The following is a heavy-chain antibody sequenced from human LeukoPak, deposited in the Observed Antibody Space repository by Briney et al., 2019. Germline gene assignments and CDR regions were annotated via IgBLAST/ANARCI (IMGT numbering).Heavy chain of an antibody. D-gene: IGHD3-10*01. CDR2: INPSGGST. V-gene: IGHV1-46*01. Sequence: ASVKVSCKASGYTFTSYYMHWVRQAPGQGLEWMGIINPSGGSTSYAQKFQGRVTMTRDTSTSTVYMELSSLRSEDTAVYYCARDYYGSGSYYENWFDPWGQGTLVTVSS. J-gene: IGHJ5*02. CDR1: GYTFTSYY. CDR3: ARDYYGSGSYYENWFDP.